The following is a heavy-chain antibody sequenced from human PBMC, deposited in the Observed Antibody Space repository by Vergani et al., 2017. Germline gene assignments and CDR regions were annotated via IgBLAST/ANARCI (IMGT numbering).Heavy chain of an antibody. CDR2: IYTSGST. CDR3: ARALLFVTSGFHP. CDR1: GGSISSGSYY. Sequence: QVQLQESGPGLVKPSQTLSLTCIVSGGSISSGSYYWSWIRQPAGKGLEWIGLIYTSGSTNYKPSLKSRVTISVDTSKNQFSLKLSSVTAADTAVYYCARALLFVTSGFHPWVQGTLVTVSS. J-gene: IGHJ5*02. D-gene: IGHD2-21*01. V-gene: IGHV4-61*02.